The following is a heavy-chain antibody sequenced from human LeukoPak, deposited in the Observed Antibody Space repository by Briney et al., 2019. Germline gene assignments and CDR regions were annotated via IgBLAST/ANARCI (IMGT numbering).Heavy chain of an antibody. Sequence: GGSLRLSCAASGFTFTRFNMNWVRQAPGKGLELVSSITTSGTYIYYADSVKGRFTISRDNAKNSLYLQMNSLRAENTAVYYCARPFYYDSDGGEGMDVWGQGTTVTVSS. V-gene: IGHV3-21*06. CDR3: ARPFYYDSDGGEGMDV. CDR1: GFTFTRFN. D-gene: IGHD3-22*01. CDR2: ITTSGTYI. J-gene: IGHJ6*02.